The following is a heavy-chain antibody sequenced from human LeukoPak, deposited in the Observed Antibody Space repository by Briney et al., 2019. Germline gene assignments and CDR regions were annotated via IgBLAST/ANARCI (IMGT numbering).Heavy chain of an antibody. CDR3: ARDQGTAADLFDY. J-gene: IGHJ4*02. D-gene: IGHD6-13*01. Sequence: GGSLRLSCAASGFTFSTYVMHWVRQAPGKGLEWVAVIWYDGSNKFYADSVKGRFTISRDDSKNTVYLQMDSLRAGDTAVYYCARDQGTAADLFDYWGQGTLVTVSS. CDR2: IWYDGSNK. V-gene: IGHV3-33*08. CDR1: GFTFSTYV.